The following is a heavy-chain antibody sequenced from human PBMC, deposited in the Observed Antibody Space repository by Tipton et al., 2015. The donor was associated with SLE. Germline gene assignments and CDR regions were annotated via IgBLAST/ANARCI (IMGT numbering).Heavy chain of an antibody. V-gene: IGHV4-4*02. CDR3: ARTRGYSYGLFDY. CDR2: IYHSGST. J-gene: IGHJ4*02. CDR1: GGSISSSNW. D-gene: IGHD5-18*01. Sequence: TLSLTCAVSGGSISSSNWWSWVRQPPGKGLEWIGEIYHSGSTNYNPSLKSRVTISVDTSKNQFSLKLSSVTAADTAVYYCARTRGYSYGLFDYWGQGTLVTVSS.